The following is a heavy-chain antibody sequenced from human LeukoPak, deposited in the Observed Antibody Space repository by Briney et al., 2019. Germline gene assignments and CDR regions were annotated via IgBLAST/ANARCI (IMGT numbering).Heavy chain of an antibody. D-gene: IGHD3-3*01. J-gene: IGHJ3*02. V-gene: IGHV3-30-3*01. CDR3: ARALTYYDFWSGRSDAFDI. CDR2: ISYVGSNK. CDR1: GFTFSSYA. Sequence: PGGSLRLSCAASGFTFSSYAMHWVRQAPGKGLEWVAVISYVGSNKYYADSVKGRFTISRDNSKNTLYLQMNSLRAEDTAVYYCARALTYYDFWSGRSDAFDIWGQGTMVTVSS.